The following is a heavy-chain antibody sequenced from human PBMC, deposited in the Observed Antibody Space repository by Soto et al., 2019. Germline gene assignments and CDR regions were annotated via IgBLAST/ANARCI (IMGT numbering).Heavy chain of an antibody. CDR2: INHSGST. V-gene: IGHV4-34*01. Sequence: SETLSLTCAVYGGSFSGYYWSWIRQPPGKGLEWIGEINHSGSTNYNPSLKSRVTISVDTSKNQFSLKLSSVTAADTAVYYCASSRNYDSLIGLYYYYGMDVWGQGTTVTVSS. D-gene: IGHD3-9*01. CDR3: ASSRNYDSLIGLYYYYGMDV. J-gene: IGHJ6*02. CDR1: GGSFSGYY.